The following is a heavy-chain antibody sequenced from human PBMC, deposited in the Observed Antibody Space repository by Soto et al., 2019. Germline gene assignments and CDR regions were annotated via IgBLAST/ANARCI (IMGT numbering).Heavy chain of an antibody. CDR2: IYYSGST. V-gene: IGHV4-59*08. D-gene: IGHD3-22*01. CDR3: ARYDSGGYYVYFDY. Sequence: SETLSLTCTVSGGSTSGYYWSWIRQPPGKGLEWIGHIYYSGSTNYNPSLKSRVTISIDTSKNQFSLKLSSVTAADTAVYYCARYDSGGYYVYFDYWGQGTLVTVSS. CDR1: GGSTSGYY. J-gene: IGHJ4*02.